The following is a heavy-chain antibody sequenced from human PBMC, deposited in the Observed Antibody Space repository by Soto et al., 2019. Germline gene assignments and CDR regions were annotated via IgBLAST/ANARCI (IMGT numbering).Heavy chain of an antibody. D-gene: IGHD2-2*01. V-gene: IGHV4-31*03. CDR1: GDAIYIGGYY. CDR3: AGDGSSTANWIDP. CDR2: IYHTGKT. Sequence: SETLSLTCTVSGDAIYIGGYYWTWIRQHPGKGLEWIGYIYHTGKTYYNPSLESRVTMSVDTSKNQFSLKLASVTAADTAVYYCAGDGSSTANWIDPWGQGTLVTVSS. J-gene: IGHJ5*02.